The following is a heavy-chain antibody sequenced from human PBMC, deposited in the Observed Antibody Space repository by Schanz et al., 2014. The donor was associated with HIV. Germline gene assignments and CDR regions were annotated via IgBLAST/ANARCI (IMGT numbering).Heavy chain of an antibody. Sequence: EVQLVESGGGLFQPGGSLRLSCAASGFTFRDSVVSWVRQAPGKGLEWIASISSTSTYRFYAGSVKGRFTISRDNSEDTLYLQMNSLGVDDSAIYYCVKRGSEASSNTWFADSWGQGTLVTVSS. CDR2: ISSTSTYR. J-gene: IGHJ4*02. CDR3: VKRGSEASSNTWFADS. V-gene: IGHV3-23*04. D-gene: IGHD3-10*01. CDR1: GFTFRDSV.